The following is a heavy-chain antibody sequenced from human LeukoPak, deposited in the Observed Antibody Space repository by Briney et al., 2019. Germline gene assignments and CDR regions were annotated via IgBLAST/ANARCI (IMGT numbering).Heavy chain of an antibody. CDR3: STEDKYCSSPSCNDY. Sequence: ASVKVSCKASGYTLTVYYMHWVRQAPGQGLEWMGYINPHSGDTIYAPNFQGRVTMTRDTSISTVYMELSNLRSDDTAVYYCSTEDKYCSSPSCNDYWGQGTLVTVSS. J-gene: IGHJ4*02. CDR1: GYTLTVYY. V-gene: IGHV1-2*02. CDR2: INPHSGDT. D-gene: IGHD2-2*01.